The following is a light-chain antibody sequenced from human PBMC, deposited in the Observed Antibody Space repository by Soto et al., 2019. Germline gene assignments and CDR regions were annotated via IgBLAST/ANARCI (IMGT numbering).Light chain of an antibody. J-gene: IGLJ2*01. Sequence: QSALTQPASVSGSPGQSITISCTGTSSDVGGYKYVSWYQQHPGKAPKLMINEVSNRPSGVSNRFSGSKSGNTASLTISGLQAEDEADYYCSSYTSSSTVVFGGGTKLTVL. V-gene: IGLV2-14*01. CDR3: SSYTSSSTVV. CDR1: SSDVGGYKY. CDR2: EVS.